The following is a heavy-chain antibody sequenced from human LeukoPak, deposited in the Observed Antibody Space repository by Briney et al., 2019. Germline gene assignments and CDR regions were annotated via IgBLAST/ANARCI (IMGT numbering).Heavy chain of an antibody. V-gene: IGHV3-30-3*01. CDR2: ISYDGSNK. CDR3: AREVIFCSGGSCLKDY. Sequence: PGRSLRLSCAASEFTFSSYAMHWVRQAPGKGLEWVAVISYDGSNKYYADSVKGRFTISRDNSKNTLYLQMNSLRAEDTAVYYCAREVIFCSGGSCLKDYWGQGTLVTVSS. J-gene: IGHJ4*02. D-gene: IGHD2-15*01. CDR1: EFTFSSYA.